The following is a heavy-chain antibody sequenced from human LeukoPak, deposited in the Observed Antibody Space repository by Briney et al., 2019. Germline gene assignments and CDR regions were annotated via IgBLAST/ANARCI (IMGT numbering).Heavy chain of an antibody. CDR3: ARDIVVVVAATGPNDAFDI. J-gene: IGHJ3*02. Sequence: GGSLRLSCAASGFTFSSYGMHWVRQAPGKGLEWVAVISYDGSNKYYADSVKGRFTISRDNSKNTLYLQMNSLRAEDTAVYYCARDIVVVVAATGPNDAFDIWGQGTMVTVSS. CDR2: ISYDGSNK. CDR1: GFTFSSYG. V-gene: IGHV3-30*03. D-gene: IGHD2-15*01.